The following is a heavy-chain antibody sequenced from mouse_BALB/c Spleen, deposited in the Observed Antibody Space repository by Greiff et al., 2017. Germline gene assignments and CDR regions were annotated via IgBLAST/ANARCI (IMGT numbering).Heavy chain of an antibody. CDR1: GFNIKDTY. V-gene: IGHV14-3*02. J-gene: IGHJ4*01. Sequence: EVHLVESGAELVKPGASVKLSCTASGFNIKDTYMHWVKQRPEQGLEWIGRIDPANGNTKYDPKFQGKATITADTSSNTAYLQLSSLTSEDTAVYYCARSTMITNYAMDYWGQGTSVTVSS. D-gene: IGHD2-4*01. CDR2: IDPANGNT. CDR3: ARSTMITNYAMDY.